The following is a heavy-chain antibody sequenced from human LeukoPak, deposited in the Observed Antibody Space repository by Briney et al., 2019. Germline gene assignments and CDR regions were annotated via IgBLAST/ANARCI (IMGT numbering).Heavy chain of an antibody. D-gene: IGHD5-18*01. CDR1: GFTFSSHA. V-gene: IGHV3-23*01. CDR3: ARPVGYSYGGGFNS. Sequence: GGSLRLSCAASGFTFSSHAMSWVRQAPGKGLEWVSVISGSGGSTYYADSVKGRFTISRENSKNPLFLKMNSLRAEDTAVYYCARPVGYSYGGGFNSWGQGTLVTVSS. J-gene: IGHJ4*02. CDR2: ISGSGGST.